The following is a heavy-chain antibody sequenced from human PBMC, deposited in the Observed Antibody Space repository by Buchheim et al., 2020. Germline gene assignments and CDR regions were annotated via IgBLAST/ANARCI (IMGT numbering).Heavy chain of an antibody. CDR3: ARPDVDIVATGFYYGMDV. J-gene: IGHJ6*02. D-gene: IGHD5-12*01. V-gene: IGHV1-69*04. Sequence: QVQLVQSGAEVKKPGSSVKVSCKASGGTFSSYAISWVRQAPGQGLEWMGRIIPILGIANYAQKFQGRVTLTADKSTSTAYMELSSLRSEDTAVYYCARPDVDIVATGFYYGMDVWGQGTT. CDR2: IIPILGIA. CDR1: GGTFSSYA.